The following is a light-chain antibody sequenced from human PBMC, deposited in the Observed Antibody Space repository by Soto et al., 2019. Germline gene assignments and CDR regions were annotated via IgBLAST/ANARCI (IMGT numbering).Light chain of an antibody. Sequence: DIVMTQSPLSLAVTPGEPASISCKSSQRIVHSNGNNYLDWYVQKPGQSPQLLIYFGSNRASGVPDRFSGSGSGTDFALTISRVEAEDAGVYYCMQALTGLTFGGGTKVEI. J-gene: IGKJ4*01. CDR1: QRIVHSNGNNY. V-gene: IGKV2-28*01. CDR3: MQALTGLT. CDR2: FGS.